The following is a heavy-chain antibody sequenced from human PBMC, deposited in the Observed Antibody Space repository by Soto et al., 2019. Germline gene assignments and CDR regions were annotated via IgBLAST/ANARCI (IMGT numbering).Heavy chain of an antibody. D-gene: IGHD2-15*01. V-gene: IGHV3-30-3*01. CDR3: ARDKEGLLHSYYYGLDV. Sequence: QVQLVESGGGVVQPGRSLRLSCAASGFTFNAYAMHWVRQAPGKGLEWVAVISYDGSNKYYADSVKGRFTISRDNSKNTLYLLMNSLRAEDTAIYFCARDKEGLLHSYYYGLDVWGQGTTVTVSS. CDR1: GFTFNAYA. J-gene: IGHJ6*02. CDR2: ISYDGSNK.